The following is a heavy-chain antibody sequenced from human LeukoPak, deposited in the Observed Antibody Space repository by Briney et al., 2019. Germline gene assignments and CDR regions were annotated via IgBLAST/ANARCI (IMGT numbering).Heavy chain of an antibody. D-gene: IGHD2-15*01. Sequence: SETLSLTCTVSGGSISSSNWWSWVRQPPGKGLEWIGEIYHSGSTNYNPSLKSRVTISVDKSKNQFSLKLSSVTAADTAVYYCARICSGGSCYLRWGQGTLVTVSS. CDR3: ARICSGGSCYLR. CDR1: GGSISSSNW. J-gene: IGHJ4*02. CDR2: IYHSGST. V-gene: IGHV4-4*02.